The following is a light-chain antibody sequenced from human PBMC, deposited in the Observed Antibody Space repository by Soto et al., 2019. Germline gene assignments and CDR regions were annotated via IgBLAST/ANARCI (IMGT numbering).Light chain of an antibody. CDR2: DVS. CDR3: SSYTSSSTPYV. J-gene: IGLJ1*01. V-gene: IGLV2-14*03. Sequence: QSALTQPASVSGSPGQSITISCTGSSSDVGGYDYVSWYQHHPGKAPKLMIHDVSNRPSGVSNRFSGSKSGNTASPTISGLQAEDEADYYCSSYTSSSTPYVFGTGTKVTVL. CDR1: SSDVGGYDY.